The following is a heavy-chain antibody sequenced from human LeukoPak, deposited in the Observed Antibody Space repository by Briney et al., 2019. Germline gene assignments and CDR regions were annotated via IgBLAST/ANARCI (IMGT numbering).Heavy chain of an antibody. CDR3: ARGYPAGGIDY. Sequence: TLSLTCTVSGGSISSGSYYWSWIRQPAGKGLEWIGRIYTSGSTNYNPSLKSRVTISVDTSKNQFSLELSSVTAADTAVYYCARGYPAGGIDYWGQGTLVTVSS. CDR1: GGSISSGSYY. D-gene: IGHD3-16*01. V-gene: IGHV4-61*02. J-gene: IGHJ4*02. CDR2: IYTSGST.